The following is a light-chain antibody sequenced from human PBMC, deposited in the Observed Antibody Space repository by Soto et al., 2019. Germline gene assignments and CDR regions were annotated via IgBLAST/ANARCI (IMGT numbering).Light chain of an antibody. CDR2: EVS. CDR1: SSDVGGYNY. J-gene: IGLJ1*01. CDR3: SSYTSCSTVYV. V-gene: IGLV2-14*01. Sequence: QSVLTQPASASGSPGQSITISCTGTSSDVGGYNYVSWYQQHPGKAPKLMIYEVSNRPSGVSNRFSGSKSGNTASLTISGLEAEDEANYFCSSYTSCSTVYVFGTAPNVTVL.